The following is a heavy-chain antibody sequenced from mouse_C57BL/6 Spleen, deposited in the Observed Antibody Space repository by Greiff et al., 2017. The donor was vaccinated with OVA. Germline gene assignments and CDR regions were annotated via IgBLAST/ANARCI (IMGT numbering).Heavy chain of an antibody. CDR2: ISNGGGST. Sequence: EVQRVESGGGLVQPGGSLKLSCAASGFTFSDYYMYWVRQTPEKRLEWVAYISNGGGSTYYPDTVKGRFTISRDNAKNTLYLQMSRLKSEDTAMYDCARPNCYGSSWYFDGWGTGTTVTVSS. CDR3: ARPNCYGSSWYFDG. J-gene: IGHJ1*03. CDR1: GFTFSDYY. D-gene: IGHD1-1*01. V-gene: IGHV5-12*01.